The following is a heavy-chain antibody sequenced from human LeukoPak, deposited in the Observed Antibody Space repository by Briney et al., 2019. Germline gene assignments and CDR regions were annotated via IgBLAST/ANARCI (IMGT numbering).Heavy chain of an antibody. Sequence: GGSLRLSCAASGFTFSSYAMSWVRQAPGKGLEWVSSITSSGAATYYADSVKGRFPISRDNSDNTLHLQMNSLRAEDTAVYYCAKDRPNYYGSNGHYYKLNGDCWGQGTLVTVSS. CDR1: GFTFSSYA. CDR2: ITSSGAAT. J-gene: IGHJ4*02. D-gene: IGHD3-22*01. V-gene: IGHV3-23*01. CDR3: AKDRPNYYGSNGHYYKLNGDC.